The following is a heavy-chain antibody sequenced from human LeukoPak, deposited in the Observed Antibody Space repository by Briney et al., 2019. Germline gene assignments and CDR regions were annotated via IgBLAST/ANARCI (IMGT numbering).Heavy chain of an antibody. V-gene: IGHV4-59*01. CDR1: GGSISSYY. CDR3: ARLGYCSSTSCYLDAFDI. J-gene: IGHJ3*02. Sequence: SETLSLTCTVSGGSISSYYWSWIRQPPGKGLEWIGYIYYSGSTNYNPSLKSRVTISVDTSKNQFSLKLSSVTAADTAVYYCARLGYCSSTSCYLDAFDIWGRGTMVTVSS. D-gene: IGHD2-2*01. CDR2: IYYSGST.